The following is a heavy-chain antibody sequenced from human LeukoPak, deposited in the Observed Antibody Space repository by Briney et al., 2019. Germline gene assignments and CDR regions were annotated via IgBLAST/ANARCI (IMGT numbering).Heavy chain of an antibody. V-gene: IGHV1-69*05. D-gene: IGHD3-3*01. J-gene: IGHJ6*03. Sequence: ASVKVSCKASGGTFSSYAISWVRQAPGQGLEWMGRIIPIFGTANYAQKFQGRVTITTDESTSTAYMKLSSLRSEDTAVYYCARADYDFWSGYPDIYYMDVWGKGATVTVSS. CDR1: GGTFSSYA. CDR3: ARADYDFWSGYPDIYYMDV. CDR2: IIPIFGTA.